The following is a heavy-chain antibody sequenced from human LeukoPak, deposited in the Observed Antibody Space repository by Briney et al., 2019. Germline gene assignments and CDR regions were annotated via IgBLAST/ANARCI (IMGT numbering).Heavy chain of an antibody. V-gene: IGHV4-34*01. CDR1: GGSFSGYY. Sequence: SETLSLTCAVYGGSFSGYYWSWIRQPPGKGLEWIGEINHSGSTNYNPSLKSRVTISVDTSKNQFSLKLSSVTAADTAVYYCARVVSDYYGSGKSTTYYFDYWGQGTLVTVSS. CDR2: INHSGST. CDR3: ARVVSDYYGSGKSTTYYFDY. J-gene: IGHJ4*02. D-gene: IGHD3-10*01.